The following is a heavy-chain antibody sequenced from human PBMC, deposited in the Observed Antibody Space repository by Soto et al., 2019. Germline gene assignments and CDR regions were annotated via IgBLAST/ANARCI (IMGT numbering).Heavy chain of an antibody. CDR2: IIPILGIA. D-gene: IGHD6-19*01. CDR1: GGTFSSYT. J-gene: IGHJ5*02. CDR3: ARVGYSSGWYGGFDP. V-gene: IGHV1-69*02. Sequence: QVQLVQSGAEVKKPGSSVKVSCKASGGTFSSYTISWVRQAPGQGLEWMERIIPILGIANYAQKFQGRVTITADKSTSTAYMELSSLRSEDTAVYYCARVGYSSGWYGGFDPWGQGTLVTVSS.